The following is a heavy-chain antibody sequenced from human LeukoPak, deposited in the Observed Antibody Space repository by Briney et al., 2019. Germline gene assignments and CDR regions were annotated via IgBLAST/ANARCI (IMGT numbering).Heavy chain of an antibody. CDR2: IWYDGSNK. V-gene: IGHV3-33*01. J-gene: IGHJ4*02. CDR1: GFTFSDYG. CDR3: ARDGYSFGSLDY. Sequence: PGGSLRLSCAASGFTFSDYGMHWVRQAPGSGLEWVALIWYDGSNKYYADAVKDRFTISRDNSKNTMYLQMNSLRAEDTAVYYCARDGYSFGSLDYWGQGTLVTVSS. D-gene: IGHD5-18*01.